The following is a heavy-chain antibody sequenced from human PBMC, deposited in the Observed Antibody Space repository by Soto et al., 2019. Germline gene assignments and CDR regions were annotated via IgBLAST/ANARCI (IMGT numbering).Heavy chain of an antibody. V-gene: IGHV1-69*01. J-gene: IGHJ6*02. Sequence: QVQLVQSGAEVKKPGSSVKVSCKASGGTFSSYAISWVRQAPGQGLEWMGGIIPIFGTANYAQKFQGRVTITADESTSTAYMELSSLRSEDAAVYYCAREEGIAAAGTYYYGMDVWGQGTTVTVSS. CDR1: GGTFSSYA. CDR2: IIPIFGTA. CDR3: AREEGIAAAGTYYYGMDV. D-gene: IGHD6-13*01.